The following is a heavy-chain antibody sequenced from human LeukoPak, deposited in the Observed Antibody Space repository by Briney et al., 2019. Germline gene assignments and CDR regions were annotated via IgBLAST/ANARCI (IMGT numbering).Heavy chain of an antibody. CDR1: GFTFSIYW. V-gene: IGHV3-74*03. Sequence: GGSLRLSCAASGFTFSIYWMSWVRQVPGKGLVWVSGINGDGTNIKYADSVKGRFTVSRDNAKNTLYLQMNSLGVDDTAVYYCARDPGEGGSFSDWGQGTLVTVSS. J-gene: IGHJ4*02. D-gene: IGHD1-26*01. CDR2: INGDGTNI. CDR3: ARDPGEGGSFSD.